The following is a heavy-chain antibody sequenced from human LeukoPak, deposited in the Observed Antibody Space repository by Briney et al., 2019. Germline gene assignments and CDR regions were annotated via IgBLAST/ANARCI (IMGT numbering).Heavy chain of an antibody. V-gene: IGHV4-61*02. CDR2: IYTSGST. CDR1: GGSISSGSYY. CDR3: ARTYSSGWVFDY. D-gene: IGHD6-19*01. J-gene: IGHJ4*02. Sequence: PSETLSLTCTVSGGSISSGSYYWSWIRQPAGKGLEWIGRIYTSGSTNYNPSLKSRVTISVDTSKNQFSLKLSSVTAADTAVYYCARTYSSGWVFDYWGQGTLVTVSS.